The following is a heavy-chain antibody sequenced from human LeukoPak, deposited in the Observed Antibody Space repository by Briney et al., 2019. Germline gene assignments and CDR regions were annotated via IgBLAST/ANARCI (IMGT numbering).Heavy chain of an antibody. Sequence: GASVKVSCKASGYTFTGYYMHWVRQAPGQGLEWMGWINPNSGGTNYAQKFQGRVTMTRDTSISTAYMELSRLRSDDTAVYSCARETMVQGVISSGAFDIWGQGTMVTVSS. J-gene: IGHJ3*02. CDR1: GYTFTGYY. CDR3: ARETMVQGVISSGAFDI. V-gene: IGHV1-2*02. D-gene: IGHD3-10*01. CDR2: INPNSGGT.